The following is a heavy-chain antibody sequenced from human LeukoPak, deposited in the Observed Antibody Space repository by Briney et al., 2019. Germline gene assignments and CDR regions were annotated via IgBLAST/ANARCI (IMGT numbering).Heavy chain of an antibody. CDR3: ARDDCYCYYGMDD. D-gene: IGHD2-21*02. J-gene: IGHJ6*02. V-gene: IGHV3-21*01. CDR2: ISSSSSYI. CDR1: GFTFSSYS. Sequence: GGSLRLSCAASGFTFSSYSMNWVRQAPGKGLEWVSSISSSSSYIYYADSVKGRFTISRDNAKNSLYLQMNSLRAEDTAVYYCARDDCYCYYGMDDWGQGTTVTVSS.